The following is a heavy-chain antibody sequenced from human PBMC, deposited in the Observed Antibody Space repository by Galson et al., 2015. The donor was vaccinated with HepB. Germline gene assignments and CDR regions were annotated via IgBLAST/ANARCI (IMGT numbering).Heavy chain of an antibody. CDR2: MNPNNGNT. CDR3: SAYSGYDGNFDY. D-gene: IGHD5-12*01. J-gene: IGHJ4*02. Sequence: SVKVSCKASGYTFNNYDINWVRQATGQGLEWMGWMNPNNGNTGYAQKFQGRVTMTRNTSITTAYMELSSLRSEDTAVYYCSAYSGYDGNFDYWGQGTLVTVSS. CDR1: GYTFNNYD. V-gene: IGHV1-8*01.